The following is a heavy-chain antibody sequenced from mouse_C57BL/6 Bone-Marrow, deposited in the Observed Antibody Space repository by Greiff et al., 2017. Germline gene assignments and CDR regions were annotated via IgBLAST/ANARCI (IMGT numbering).Heavy chain of an antibody. CDR1: GYTFTSYW. CDR2: IYPGNSDT. D-gene: IGHD2-5*01. V-gene: IGHV1-5*01. CDR3: TRFSNYVDWYFDV. Sequence: EVQLQQSGTVLARPGASVKMSCKTSGYTFTSYWMHWVKQRPGQGLEWIGAIYPGNSDTSYNQKFKGKAKLTAVTSASTAYMELSSLTNEDSAVYYCTRFSNYVDWYFDVWGTGTTVTVSP. J-gene: IGHJ1*03.